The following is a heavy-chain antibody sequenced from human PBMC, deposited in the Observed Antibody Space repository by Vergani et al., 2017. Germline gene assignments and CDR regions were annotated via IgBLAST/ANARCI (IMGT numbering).Heavy chain of an antibody. CDR3: VRGRGSSSFNWFDP. J-gene: IGHJ5*02. CDR2: ISSSSSYI. D-gene: IGHD6-13*01. Sequence: EVQLVESGGGLVKPGGSLRLSCAASGFTFSSYSMNWVRQAPGKGLEWVSSISSSSSYIYYADSVKGRFTISRDNAKNSLYLQMNSLRAEDTAVYYCVRGRGSSSFNWFDPWGQGTLVTVSS. V-gene: IGHV3-21*01. CDR1: GFTFSSYS.